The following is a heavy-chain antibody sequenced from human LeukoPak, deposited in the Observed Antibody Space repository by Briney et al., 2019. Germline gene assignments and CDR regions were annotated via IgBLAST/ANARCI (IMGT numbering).Heavy chain of an antibody. V-gene: IGHV4-30-4*01. J-gene: IGHJ4*02. CDR3: ARALRTYYYDSSAEGDY. CDR2: IYYSGST. CDR1: GGSISSGDYY. D-gene: IGHD3-22*01. Sequence: PSETLSLTCTVSGGSISSGDYYWSWIRQPPGKGLEWIGYIYYSGSTYYNPSLKSRVTISVDTSKNQFSLKLSSVTAADTAVYYCARALRTYYYDSSAEGDYWGQGTLVTVSS.